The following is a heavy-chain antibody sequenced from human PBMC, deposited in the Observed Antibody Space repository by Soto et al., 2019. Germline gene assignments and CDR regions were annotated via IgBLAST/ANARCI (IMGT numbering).Heavy chain of an antibody. CDR1: GYTFTSYD. Sequence: QVQLVQSGAEVKKPGASVKVSCKASGYTFTSYDINWVRQATGQGPEWMGWMNPNSGNTGYAQKFQGRVTMTRNTSISTAYMELSSLRSEDTAVYYCARDYGDYGARAYYYYYGMDVWGQGTTVTVSS. CDR3: ARDYGDYGARAYYYYYGMDV. CDR2: MNPNSGNT. D-gene: IGHD4-17*01. V-gene: IGHV1-8*01. J-gene: IGHJ6*02.